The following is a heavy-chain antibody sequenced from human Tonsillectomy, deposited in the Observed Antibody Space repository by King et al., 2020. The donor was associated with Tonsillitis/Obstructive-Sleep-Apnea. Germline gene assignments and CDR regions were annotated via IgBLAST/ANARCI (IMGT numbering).Heavy chain of an antibody. J-gene: IGHJ4*02. D-gene: IGHD3-22*01. Sequence: VQLVESGGGLVQPGGSLRLSCSASGFTFSTYTMHWVRQAPGKGLEYLSAITSDGVGTYYADSVKGRFTISRDNSQNTLYLQMSSLRPEDTAIYYCVRPLPSYYDSSGYYWGQGSLVTVSS. CDR1: GFTFSTYT. V-gene: IGHV3-64D*06. CDR3: VRPLPSYYDSSGYY. CDR2: ITSDGVGT.